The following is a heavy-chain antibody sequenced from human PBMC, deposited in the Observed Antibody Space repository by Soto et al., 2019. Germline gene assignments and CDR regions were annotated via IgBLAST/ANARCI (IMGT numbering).Heavy chain of an antibody. V-gene: IGHV3-15*01. D-gene: IGHD7-27*01. CDR3: TTDFQSCLPFIDMGIHSPAQDGFDI. CDR1: GFTFTSAW. Sequence: EVQLVESGGGLVKPGGSLRVSCAATGFTFTSAWMNWVRQAPGKGLEWVGRIKSKNDGGTTDYAAPVKGRFTISRDDSKNTLYLQMNNLETEETAVYYCTTDFQSCLPFIDMGIHSPAQDGFDIWGQGTMVTVSS. CDR2: IKSKNDGGTT. J-gene: IGHJ3*02.